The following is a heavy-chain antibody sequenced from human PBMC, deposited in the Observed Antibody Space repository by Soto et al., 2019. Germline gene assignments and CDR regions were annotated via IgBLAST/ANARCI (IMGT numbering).Heavy chain of an antibody. D-gene: IGHD5-18*01. CDR3: AKDRGYSYGVGGMDV. CDR2: ISWNSGSI. J-gene: IGHJ6*02. CDR1: GFTFDDYA. Sequence: GGSLRLSCAASGFTFDDYAMHWVRQAPGKCLEWVSGISWNSGSIGYADSVKGRFTISRDNAKNSLYLQMNSLRAEDTALYYCAKDRGYSYGVGGMDVWGQGXTVTV. V-gene: IGHV3-9*01.